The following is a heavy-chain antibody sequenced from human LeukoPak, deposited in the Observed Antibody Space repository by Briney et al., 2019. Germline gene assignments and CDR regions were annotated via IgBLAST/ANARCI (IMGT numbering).Heavy chain of an antibody. CDR3: AKGGLGCSSTSCFDY. Sequence: GGSLRLPCAASGLTFSSYAMSWVRQAPGKGLEWVSAISGSGGSTYYADSVKGRFTISRDNSKNTLYLQMNSLRVEDTAVYYCAKGGLGCSSTSCFDYWGQGTLVTVSS. V-gene: IGHV3-23*01. CDR2: ISGSGGST. J-gene: IGHJ4*02. CDR1: GLTFSSYA. D-gene: IGHD2-2*01.